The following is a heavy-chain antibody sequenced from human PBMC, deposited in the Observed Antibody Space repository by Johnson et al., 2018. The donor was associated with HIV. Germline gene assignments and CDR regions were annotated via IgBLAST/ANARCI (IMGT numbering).Heavy chain of an antibody. Sequence: VQLVESGGGLVQPGGSLRLACATSGFTVRTNYMNWVRQAPGKGLEWVSVIYSGGSTKYADSVKGRFIISRDNSKNTLYLQMNSLRAEDTAVYYCAREDQDAFDIWGQGTMVTVSS. V-gene: IGHV3-66*01. CDR2: IYSGGST. CDR3: AREDQDAFDI. J-gene: IGHJ3*02. CDR1: GFTVRTNY.